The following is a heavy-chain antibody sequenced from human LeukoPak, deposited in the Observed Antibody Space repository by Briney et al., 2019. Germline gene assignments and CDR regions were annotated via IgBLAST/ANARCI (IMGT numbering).Heavy chain of an antibody. J-gene: IGHJ6*02. D-gene: IGHD6-13*01. CDR2: IWYDGSNK. CDR1: GFTFSSYG. Sequence: PGRSLRLSCAASGFTFSSYGMHWVRQAPGKGLEWVAVIWYDGSNKYYADSVKGRFTISRDNSKNTLYLQMNSLRAEHTAVYYCARDVIAAADHYYYYGMDVWGQGTTVTVSS. V-gene: IGHV3-33*01. CDR3: ARDVIAAADHYYYYGMDV.